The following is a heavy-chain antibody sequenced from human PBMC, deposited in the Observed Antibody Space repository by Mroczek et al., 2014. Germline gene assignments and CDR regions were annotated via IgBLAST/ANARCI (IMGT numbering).Heavy chain of an antibody. CDR3: ARGPVGMATITGSSRWYFDL. CDR1: GGSFSGYY. D-gene: IGHD5-24*01. J-gene: IGHJ2*01. Sequence: QVQLQQWGAGLLKPSETLSLTCAVYGGSFSGYYWSWIRQPPGRGWSGLGKSIIVESTNYNPSLKSRVTISVDTSKNQFSLKLSSVTAADTAVYYCARGPVGMATITGSSRWYFDLWGRGTLVTVSS. V-gene: IGHV4-34*01. CDR2: SIIVEST.